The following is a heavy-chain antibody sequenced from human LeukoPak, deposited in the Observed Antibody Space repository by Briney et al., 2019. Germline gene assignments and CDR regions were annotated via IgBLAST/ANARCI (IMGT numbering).Heavy chain of an antibody. CDR3: ARAPYWGSSHFDY. V-gene: IGHV4-61*02. CDR2: IYTSGST. Sequence: PSQTLSLTCTVSGGSISSGSYYWSWIRQPAGKGLEWIGRIYTSGSTNYNPSLKSRVTISVDTSKNQSSLKLSSVTAADTAVYYCARAPYWGSSHFDYWGQGTLVTVSS. D-gene: IGHD3-16*01. CDR1: GGSISSGSYY. J-gene: IGHJ4*02.